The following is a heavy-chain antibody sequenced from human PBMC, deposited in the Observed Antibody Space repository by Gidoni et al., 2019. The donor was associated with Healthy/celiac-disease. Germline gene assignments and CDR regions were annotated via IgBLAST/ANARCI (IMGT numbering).Heavy chain of an antibody. CDR1: GFTFINAW. V-gene: IGHV3-15*01. Sequence: EVQLVESGGGLVKPGGSLRLSCAASGFTFINAWMRWVRQAPGKGLEWVGRIKSKTDGGTTDYAAPVKGRFTISRDDSKNTLYLQMNSLKTEDTAVYYCTTLRSSGWYKVDYWGQGTLVTVSS. J-gene: IGHJ4*02. D-gene: IGHD6-19*01. CDR3: TTLRSSGWYKVDY. CDR2: IKSKTDGGTT.